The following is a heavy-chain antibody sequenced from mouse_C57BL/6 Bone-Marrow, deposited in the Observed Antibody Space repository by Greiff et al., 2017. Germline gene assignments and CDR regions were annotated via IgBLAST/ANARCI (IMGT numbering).Heavy chain of an antibody. V-gene: IGHV1-81*01. Sequence: VQLQQSGAELARPGASVKLSCKASGYTFTSYGISWVKQRPGQGLEWIGEIYPRSGNTYYNEQFKSKATLTADKSSSTAYMELRSLTSEDSAVYFCARRDGNTEYFDYWGQGTTLTVSS. CDR2: IYPRSGNT. CDR1: GYTFTSYG. D-gene: IGHD3-3*01. CDR3: ARRDGNTEYFDY. J-gene: IGHJ2*01.